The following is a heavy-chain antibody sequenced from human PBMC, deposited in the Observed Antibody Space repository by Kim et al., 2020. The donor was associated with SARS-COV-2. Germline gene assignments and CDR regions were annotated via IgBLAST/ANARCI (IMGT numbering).Heavy chain of an antibody. Sequence: GGSLRLSCAASGFTFSSYSMNWFRQAPGKGLEWVSSISSSSSYIYYADSVKGRFTISRDNAKNSLYLQMNSLRAEDTAVYYCARDSSSWYYFDYWGQGTLVTVSS. J-gene: IGHJ4*02. CDR1: GFTFSSYS. CDR2: ISSSSSYI. CDR3: ARDSSSWYYFDY. D-gene: IGHD6-13*01. V-gene: IGHV3-21*01.